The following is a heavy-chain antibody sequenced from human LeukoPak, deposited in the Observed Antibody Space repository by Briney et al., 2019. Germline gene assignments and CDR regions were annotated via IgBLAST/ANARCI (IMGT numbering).Heavy chain of an antibody. CDR1: GDSISRSTYY. CDR3: ARSSGTGTFSY. Sequence: SETLSLTCTVSGDSISRSTYYWAWIRQPPGEGLEWIGSVYYGRSPYFNPSLESRATISVDTSKNHFSLKMSSVTAADTAVYYCARSSGTGTFSYWGQGTLVTVSS. V-gene: IGHV4-39*02. J-gene: IGHJ4*02. CDR2: VYYGRSP. D-gene: IGHD6-25*01.